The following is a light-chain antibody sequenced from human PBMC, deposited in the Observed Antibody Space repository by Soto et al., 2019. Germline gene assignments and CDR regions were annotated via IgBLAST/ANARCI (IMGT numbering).Light chain of an antibody. CDR1: SSDVGGYNY. CDR2: DVS. Sequence: QSALTRPASVSGSPGQSITISCTGTSSDVGGYNYVSWYQQHPGKAPKLMIYDVSNRPSGVSNRFSGSKSGNTASLTISGLQAEDDADYYCSSYTSSSTLLFGVGTRLTVL. CDR3: SSYTSSSTLL. J-gene: IGLJ2*01. V-gene: IGLV2-14*01.